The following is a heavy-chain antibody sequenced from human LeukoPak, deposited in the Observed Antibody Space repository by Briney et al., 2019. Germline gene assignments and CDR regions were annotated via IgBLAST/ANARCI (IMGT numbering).Heavy chain of an antibody. CDR3: ATVAVVRGVTFFDY. CDR2: TFYSGST. D-gene: IGHD3-10*01. V-gene: IGHV4-59*12. CDR1: SGSINSYY. Sequence: PSETLSLTCTVSSGSINSYYWTWIRQPPGKGLEWIGNTFYSGSTNYNPSLMSRVSISVDTSKNQVSLNLNSVTAAVTAVYYCATVAVVRGVTFFDYWGQGTLVTVSS. J-gene: IGHJ4*02.